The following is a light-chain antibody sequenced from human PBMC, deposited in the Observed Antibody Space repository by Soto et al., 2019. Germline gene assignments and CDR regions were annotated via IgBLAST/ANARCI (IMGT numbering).Light chain of an antibody. CDR2: GAS. CDR1: QSISTM. Sequence: EIVMTQSPATLSMSPGERATLSCRASQSISTMVAWYQQKPGQAPRLLIYGASTRATGVPARFSGSGSGTEFTLSISSLQSEHFAVYYCQQYNSWPLTFGGGTKVEIK. CDR3: QQYNSWPLT. V-gene: IGKV3-15*01. J-gene: IGKJ4*01.